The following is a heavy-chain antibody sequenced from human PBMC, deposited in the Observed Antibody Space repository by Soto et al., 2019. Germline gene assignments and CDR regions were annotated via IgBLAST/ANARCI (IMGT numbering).Heavy chain of an antibody. J-gene: IGHJ1*01. CDR1: GFTFSSYV. V-gene: IGHV3-30-3*01. CDR2: ISHDGNK. Sequence: QVQLVESGGAVVQPGRSLRLSCAASGFTFSSYVFHWVRQIPGKGLEWVGLISHDGNKQYADSVKDRFTISRDNSKNELHREMNSLRVEDTALDYCAREDESSGYAGTVQHWGQGTSVAVSP. D-gene: IGHD3-22*01. CDR3: AREDESSGYAGTVQH.